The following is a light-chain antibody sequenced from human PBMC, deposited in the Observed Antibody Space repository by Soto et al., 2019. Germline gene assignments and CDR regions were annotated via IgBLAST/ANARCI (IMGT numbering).Light chain of an antibody. CDR2: DAS. Sequence: DLQMTQSPSSLSASVGDRVTITCRASQGIGNDLGWYQQKPGKAPKRLIYDASNLQSGVPSRFSGSGSGTEFTLTISSLQPEDFATYYCLQHNTYPWTFGQGTKVEIK. CDR3: LQHNTYPWT. CDR1: QGIGND. J-gene: IGKJ1*01. V-gene: IGKV1-17*01.